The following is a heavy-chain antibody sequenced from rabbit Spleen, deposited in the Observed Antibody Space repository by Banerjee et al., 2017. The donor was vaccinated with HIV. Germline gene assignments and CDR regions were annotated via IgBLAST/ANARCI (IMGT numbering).Heavy chain of an antibody. CDR2: IYAGSRVST. CDR3: ARSRYYNFDYSGYTYAIPNNL. J-gene: IGHJ4*01. D-gene: IGHD6-1*01. Sequence: QSLEESGGGLVKPGGTLTLTCKASGFSLFNYWMCWVRQAPGKGLEWSACIYAGSRVSTYYASWAKGRFTISKTSSTTVTLQMTSLTAADTATYFCARSRYYNFDYSGYTYAIPNNLWGPGTLVTVS. CDR1: GFSLFNYW. V-gene: IGHV1S40*01.